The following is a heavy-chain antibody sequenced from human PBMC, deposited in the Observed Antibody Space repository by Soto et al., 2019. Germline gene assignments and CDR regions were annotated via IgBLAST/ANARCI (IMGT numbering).Heavy chain of an antibody. J-gene: IGHJ5*02. CDR1: GGSVSSDSSY. Sequence: SETLSLTCTVSGGSVSSDSSYWTWIRQPPGKGLEWIGYMYYSGSTNYNPSLQSRVTISVDTSKNQFSLQLSSVTAADTAVYYCAREVITATRGWFDPWGQGTLVTVS. CDR3: AREVITATRGWFDP. D-gene: IGHD1-20*01. V-gene: IGHV4-61*01. CDR2: MYYSGST.